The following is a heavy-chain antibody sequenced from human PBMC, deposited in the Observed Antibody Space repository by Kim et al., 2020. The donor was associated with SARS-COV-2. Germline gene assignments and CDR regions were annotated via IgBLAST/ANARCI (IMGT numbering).Heavy chain of an antibody. D-gene: IGHD6-13*01. J-gene: IGHJ6*02. CDR3: AKTKAEYSSSWYGYYGMDV. V-gene: IGHV3-30*02. Sequence: RFTISRDNSKNTLYLQMNSLRAEDTAVYYCAKTKAEYSSSWYGYYGMDVWGQGTTVTVSS.